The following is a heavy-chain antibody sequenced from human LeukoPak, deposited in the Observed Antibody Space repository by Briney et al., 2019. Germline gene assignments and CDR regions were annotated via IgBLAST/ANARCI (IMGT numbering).Heavy chain of an antibody. J-gene: IGHJ4*02. Sequence: PGGSLRLSRAASGFTFSSYSMNWVRQAPGKGLEWVSSISSSSSYIYYADSVKGRFTISRDNAKNSLYLQMNSLRAEDTAVYYCARDQAVVTPYPDYWGQGTLVTVSS. D-gene: IGHD4-23*01. CDR1: GFTFSSYS. CDR2: ISSSSSYI. V-gene: IGHV3-21*01. CDR3: ARDQAVVTPYPDY.